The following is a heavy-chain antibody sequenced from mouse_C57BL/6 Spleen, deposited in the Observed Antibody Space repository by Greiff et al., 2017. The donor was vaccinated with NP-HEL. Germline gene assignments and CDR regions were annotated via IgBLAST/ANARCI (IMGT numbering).Heavy chain of an antibody. J-gene: IGHJ4*01. V-gene: IGHV5-4*01. CDR3: ARDRAMDY. CDR1: GFTFSSYA. CDR2: ISDGGSYT. Sequence: VESGGGLVKPGGSLKLSCAASGFTFSSYAMSWVRQTPEKRLEWVATISDGGSYTYYHDNVKGRFTISRDNAKNNLYLQMSHLKSEDTAMYYCARDRAMDYWGQGTSVTVSS.